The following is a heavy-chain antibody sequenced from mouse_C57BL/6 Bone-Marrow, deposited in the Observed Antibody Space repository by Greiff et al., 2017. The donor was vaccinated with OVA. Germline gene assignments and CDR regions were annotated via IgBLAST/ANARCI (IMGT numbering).Heavy chain of an antibody. D-gene: IGHD1-1*01. CDR2: IHPSDSDT. J-gene: IGHJ2*01. CDR3: ARAQRSYYYFDY. CDR1: GYTFTSYW. Sequence: VQLQQPGAELVKPGASVKVSCKASGYTFTSYWMHWVKQRPGQGLEWIGRIHPSDSDTNYNQKFKGKATLTVDKSSSTAYMQLSSLTYEDSAVYYCARAQRSYYYFDYWGQGTTLTVSS. V-gene: IGHV1-74*01.